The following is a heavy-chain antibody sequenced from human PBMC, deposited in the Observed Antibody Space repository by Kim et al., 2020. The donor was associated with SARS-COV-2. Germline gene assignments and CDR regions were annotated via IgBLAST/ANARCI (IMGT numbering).Heavy chain of an antibody. CDR3: ARPRLPYYYGSGSYSLNYYYYGMDV. Sequence: SVKVSCKASGGTFSSYAISWVRQAPGQGLEWMGGIIPIFGTANYAQKFQGRVTITADESTSTAYMELSSLRSEDTAVYYCARPRLPYYYGSGSYSLNYYYYGMDVWGQGTTVTVSS. D-gene: IGHD3-10*01. V-gene: IGHV1-69*13. J-gene: IGHJ6*02. CDR2: IIPIFGTA. CDR1: GGTFSSYA.